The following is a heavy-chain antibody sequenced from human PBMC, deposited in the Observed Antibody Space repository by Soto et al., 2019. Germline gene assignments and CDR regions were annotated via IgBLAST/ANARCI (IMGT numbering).Heavy chain of an antibody. CDR2: LSDTGTDT. D-gene: IGHD2-2*02. CDR1: GFSLTSYH. Sequence: GGSLRLSCAASGFSLTSYHMTWVRQAPGKGLEWVSTLSDTGTDTYYADSVKGRFSISRDIADNTLFLQMNSLRAEDTAVYYCAKSPDFFCSSANCYRYYFDYWSQGTLVTASS. J-gene: IGHJ4*02. V-gene: IGHV3-23*01. CDR3: AKSPDFFCSSANCYRYYFDY.